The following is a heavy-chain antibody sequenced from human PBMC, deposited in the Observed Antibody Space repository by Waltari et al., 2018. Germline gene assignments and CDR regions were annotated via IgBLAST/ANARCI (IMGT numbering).Heavy chain of an antibody. J-gene: IGHJ6*02. CDR3: ARHGLRDCTNGVCSFEGMDV. CDR1: GYTFASYW. D-gene: IGHD2-8*01. CDR2: IYAGDSDT. Sequence: EVQLVQSGAEVKKPGESLKLSCPGTGYTFASYWIGWVRQMTGKGRGWMGIIYAGDSDTRYSPSFQGQVTISADKSISTAYLQWSSLKASDTAMYHCARHGLRDCTNGVCSFEGMDVWGQGTTVTVSS. V-gene: IGHV5-51*01.